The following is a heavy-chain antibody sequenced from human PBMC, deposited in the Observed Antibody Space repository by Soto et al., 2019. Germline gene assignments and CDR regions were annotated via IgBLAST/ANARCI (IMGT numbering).Heavy chain of an antibody. V-gene: IGHV3-23*01. J-gene: IGHJ4*02. D-gene: IGHD6-19*01. CDR1: GFTFSSYA. CDR2: ISGSGGST. CDR3: AKDSSGWYGYYFDY. Sequence: LRLSCAASGFTFSSYAMSWVRQAPGKGLEWVSAISGSGGSTYYADSVKGRFTISRDNSKNTLYLHMNSLRAEDTAVYYCAKDSSGWYGYYFDYWGQGTLVTVSS.